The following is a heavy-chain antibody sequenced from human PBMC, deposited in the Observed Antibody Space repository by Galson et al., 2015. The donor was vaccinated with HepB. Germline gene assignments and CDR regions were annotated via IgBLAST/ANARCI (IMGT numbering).Heavy chain of an antibody. J-gene: IGHJ3*02. V-gene: IGHV1-18*01. CDR2: ISGYNDNT. D-gene: IGHD1/OR15-1a*01. CDR3: ARNNSDNDAFDI. CDR1: GLTFTSYG. Sequence: SVKVSCKASGLTFTSYGISWVRQAPGQGLEWMGWISGYNDNTNYAQKFQGRVTMTTDTSTDTAYMELRSLRSDDTAVYYCARNNSDNDAFDIWGQGTMVTVSS.